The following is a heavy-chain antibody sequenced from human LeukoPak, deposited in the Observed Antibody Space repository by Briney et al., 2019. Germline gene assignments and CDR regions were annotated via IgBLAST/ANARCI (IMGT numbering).Heavy chain of an antibody. CDR3: AKYRNTWFDWFDR. J-gene: IGHJ5*02. CDR2: IYYSGST. D-gene: IGHD6-13*01. V-gene: IGHV4-59*01. CDR1: GGSISSYY. Sequence: PSETLSLTCTVSGGSISSYYWSWIRQPPGKGLEWIGYIYYSGSTNYNPSLKSRVTISVDTSKNQFSLKLSSVTAADTAVYYCAKYRNTWFDWFDRWGQGTLVTVSS.